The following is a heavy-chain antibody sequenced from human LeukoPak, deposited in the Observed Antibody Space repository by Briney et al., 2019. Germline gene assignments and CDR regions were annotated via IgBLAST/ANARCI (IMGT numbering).Heavy chain of an antibody. J-gene: IGHJ4*02. Sequence: PSETLSLTCAVYGGSFSGFYWNWIRQPPGKGLEWIGEINHSGSTNYNPSLKSRVTISVDTSKSQFSLRLSSVTAADTAVYYCAKGGRYCTNTCYSLFDYWGQGTLVTVSS. D-gene: IGHD2-8*01. V-gene: IGHV4-34*01. CDR3: AKGGRYCTNTCYSLFDY. CDR1: GGSFSGFY. CDR2: INHSGST.